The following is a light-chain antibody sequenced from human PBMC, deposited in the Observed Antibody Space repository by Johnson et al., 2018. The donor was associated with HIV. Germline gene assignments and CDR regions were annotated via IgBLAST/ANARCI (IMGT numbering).Light chain of an antibody. Sequence: QSVLTQPPSVSAAPGQKVTISCSGSSSNIGNNYVSWYQQLPGTAPKLLIYDNTKRPSGIPDRFSGSKSGTSATLGITGLKTGDEADYYCGRWDDSLSTYVFGTGTKVTVL. V-gene: IGLV1-51*01. CDR2: DNT. CDR1: SSNIGNNY. J-gene: IGLJ1*01. CDR3: GRWDDSLSTYV.